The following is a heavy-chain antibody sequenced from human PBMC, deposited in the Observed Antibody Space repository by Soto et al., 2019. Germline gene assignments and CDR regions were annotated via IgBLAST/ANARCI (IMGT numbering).Heavy chain of an antibody. CDR3: AKDRPYYDFWSGYSAYYFDY. D-gene: IGHD3-3*01. CDR1: GFTFSSYA. Sequence: EVQLLESGGGLVQPGGSLRLSCAASGFTFSSYAMSWVRQAPGKGLEWVSAISGSGGSTYYADSVKGRFTISRDNSKNTLYLQMNSLRAEDTAVYYCAKDRPYYDFWSGYSAYYFDYWGQGTLVTVSS. J-gene: IGHJ4*02. CDR2: ISGSGGST. V-gene: IGHV3-23*01.